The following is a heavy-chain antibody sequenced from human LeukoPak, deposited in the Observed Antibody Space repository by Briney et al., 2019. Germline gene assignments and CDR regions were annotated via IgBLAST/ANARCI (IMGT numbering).Heavy chain of an antibody. Sequence: SVKVSFKASGGTFSSYAISWVRQAPGQGLEWMGGIIPIFGTANYAQKFQGRVTITADESTSTAYMELSSLRSEDTAVYYCASDYYGSGSYKGYWGQGTLVTVSS. J-gene: IGHJ4*02. CDR1: GGTFSSYA. CDR3: ASDYYGSGSYKGY. V-gene: IGHV1-69*01. CDR2: IIPIFGTA. D-gene: IGHD3-10*01.